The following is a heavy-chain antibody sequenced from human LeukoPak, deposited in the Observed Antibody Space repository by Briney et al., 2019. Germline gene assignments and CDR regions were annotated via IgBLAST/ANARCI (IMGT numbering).Heavy chain of an antibody. CDR3: ARVGMGIFGVVGSYYYYMDV. CDR2: INPNSGGT. CDR1: GYTFTGYY. J-gene: IGHJ6*03. V-gene: IGHV1-2*02. Sequence: ASVKASCTASGYTFTGYYMHWVRQAPGQGLEWMGWINPNSGGTNYAQKFQGRVTMTRDTSISTAYMELSRLRSDDTAVYYCARVGMGIFGVVGSYYYYMDVWGKGTTVTVSS. D-gene: IGHD3-3*01.